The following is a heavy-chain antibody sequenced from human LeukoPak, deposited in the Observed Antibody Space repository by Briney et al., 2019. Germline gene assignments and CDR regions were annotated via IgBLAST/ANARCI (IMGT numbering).Heavy chain of an antibody. Sequence: KTGGSLRLSCAASGFTFSDYSMNWVRQAPGKGLEWVSSIKSNSYIFYADSLKGRFTISRDNAKNSLYLQMNSLRAEDTAVYYCARNVLLWFVEFDAFDIWGQGTMVTVSS. CDR1: GFTFSDYS. D-gene: IGHD3-10*01. CDR3: ARNVLLWFVEFDAFDI. J-gene: IGHJ3*02. CDR2: IKSNSYI. V-gene: IGHV3-69-1*01.